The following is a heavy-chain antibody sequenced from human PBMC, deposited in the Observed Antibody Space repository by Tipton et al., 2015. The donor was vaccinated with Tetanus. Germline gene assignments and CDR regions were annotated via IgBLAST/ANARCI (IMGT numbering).Heavy chain of an antibody. CDR3: GVLVRGVLLTRVIEH. D-gene: IGHD3-10*01. CDR1: GTSFSDSF. Sequence: SGTSFSDSFMSWIRQAPGKGLEWVSYISGSGNTVYVADSMKGRMTVSRDNAKSSQYLQMNSLRAEDTAVYYCGVLVRGVLLTRVIEHWGRGTLVAVSS. V-gene: IGHV3-11*01. J-gene: IGHJ4*02. CDR2: ISGSGNTV.